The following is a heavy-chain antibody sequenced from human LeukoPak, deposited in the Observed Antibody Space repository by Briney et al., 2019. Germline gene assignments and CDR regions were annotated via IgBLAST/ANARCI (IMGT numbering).Heavy chain of an antibody. CDR3: ASQLPSRGYFDH. V-gene: IGHV2-5*01. CDR2: VYGNDDK. Sequence: SGPTLVKPTQTLTLTCTFSGFSLTTSGVGVGWIRQHPGKALEWVAVVYGNDDKLYSPSLRSRLTITKDTSKNQVVLTMTNMDPVDTATYYCASQLPSRGYFDHWGQGTLVTVSS. D-gene: IGHD1-1*01. J-gene: IGHJ4*02. CDR1: GFSLTTSGVG.